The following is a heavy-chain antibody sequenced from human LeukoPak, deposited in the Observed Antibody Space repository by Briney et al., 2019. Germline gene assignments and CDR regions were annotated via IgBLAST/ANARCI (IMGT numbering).Heavy chain of an antibody. CDR3: ARARRMTLDI. CDR1: GFTFSSYA. Sequence: GGSLRLSCAASGFTFSSYAMHWVRQAPGKGLEWVAVISYDGSNKYYADSVKGRFTISRYNSKSTLYLQMNSLRAEDTAVYYCARARRMTLDIWGQGTMVTVSS. V-gene: IGHV3-30-3*01. CDR2: ISYDGSNK. D-gene: IGHD2-21*02. J-gene: IGHJ3*02.